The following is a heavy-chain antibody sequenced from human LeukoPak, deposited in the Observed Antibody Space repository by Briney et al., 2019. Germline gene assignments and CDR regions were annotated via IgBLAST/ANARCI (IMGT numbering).Heavy chain of an antibody. D-gene: IGHD3-16*02. J-gene: IGHJ3*02. CDR3: ARGPPRYDYVWGSYRLNAFDI. CDR1: GGSISSGSYY. V-gene: IGHV4-61*02. CDR2: IYTSGST. Sequence: PSETLSLTCTVSGGSISSGSYYWSWIRQPAGKGLEWIGRIYTSGSTNYNPSLKSRVTISVDTSKNQFSLKLSSVTAADTAVYYCARGPPRYDYVWGSYRLNAFDIWGQGTMVTVSS.